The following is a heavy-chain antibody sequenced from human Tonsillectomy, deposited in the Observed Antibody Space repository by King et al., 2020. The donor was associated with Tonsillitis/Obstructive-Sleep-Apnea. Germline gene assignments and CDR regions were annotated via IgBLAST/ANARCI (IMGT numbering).Heavy chain of an antibody. J-gene: IGHJ4*02. CDR2: ISGSGGST. CDR3: AKENLGYYDFWSGHPYFDC. V-gene: IGHV3-23*04. CDR1: GFTFSSYA. Sequence: EVQLVESGGGLVQPGGSLRLSCAASGFTFSSYAMSWVRQAPGKGLEWVSAISGSGGSTYYADSVKGRFTISRDNSKNTLYLQMNSLRAEDTAVYYCAKENLGYYDFWSGHPYFDCWGQGTLVTVSS. D-gene: IGHD3-3*01.